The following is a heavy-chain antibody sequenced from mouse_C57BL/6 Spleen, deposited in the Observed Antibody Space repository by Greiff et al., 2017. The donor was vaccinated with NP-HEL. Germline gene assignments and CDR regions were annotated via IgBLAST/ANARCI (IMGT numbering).Heavy chain of an antibody. Sequence: QVQLQQSGAELVKPGASVKLSCKASGYTFTEYTIHWVKQRSGQGLEWIGWFYPGSGSIKYNEKFKDKATLTADKSSSKVYMELSRLTSEDSAVYFCARHEEEYGNYFYYFDYWGQGTTLKVSS. CDR1: GYTFTEYT. J-gene: IGHJ2*01. V-gene: IGHV1-62-2*01. D-gene: IGHD2-10*02. CDR2: FYPGSGSI. CDR3: ARHEEEYGNYFYYFDY.